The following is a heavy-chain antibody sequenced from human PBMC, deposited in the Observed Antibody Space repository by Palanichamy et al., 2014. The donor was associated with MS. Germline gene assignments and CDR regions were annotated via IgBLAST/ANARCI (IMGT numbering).Heavy chain of an antibody. J-gene: IGHJ4*02. Sequence: EVQLVESGGGLVQPGRSLRLSCTVSGFTFGDFPLSWFRQAPGKGLEWVGFVRMRAYGGTSEYATSVKGRFTISRDDSKSIAYLQVNSLKIDDTAVYYCTRLASGNVPDYWGQGTLVTVSS. CDR3: TRLASGNVPDY. CDR1: GFTFGDFP. D-gene: IGHD6-13*01. CDR2: VRMRAYGGTS. V-gene: IGHV3-49*03.